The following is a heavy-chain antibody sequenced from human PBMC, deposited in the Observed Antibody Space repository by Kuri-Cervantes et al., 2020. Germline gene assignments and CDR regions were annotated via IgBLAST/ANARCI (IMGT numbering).Heavy chain of an antibody. CDR2: IYSGGST. CDR3: ARGGEVLLWFGETGDAFDI. D-gene: IGHD3-10*01. V-gene: IGHV3-53*05. CDR1: GFTVSSNY. Sequence: LSLTCAASGFTVSSNYMSWVRQAPGKGLEWVSVIYSGGSTYYADSVKGRFTISRDNSKNTLYLQMNSLRAEDTAVYYCARGGEVLLWFGETGDAFDIWGQGTMVTVSS. J-gene: IGHJ3*02.